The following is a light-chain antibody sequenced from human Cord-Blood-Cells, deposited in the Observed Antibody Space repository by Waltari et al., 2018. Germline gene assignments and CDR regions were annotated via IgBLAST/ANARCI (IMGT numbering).Light chain of an antibody. J-gene: IGKJ4*01. Sequence: AIRMTQSQSSSPASTGDRVTITCRASQGISSYLAWYQQKPGKAPKLLIYAASTLQSGVPSRFSGSGSGTDFTLTISCLQSEDFATYYCQQYYSYPLTFGGGTKVEIK. CDR3: QQYYSYPLT. CDR1: QGISSY. CDR2: AAS. V-gene: IGKV1-8*01.